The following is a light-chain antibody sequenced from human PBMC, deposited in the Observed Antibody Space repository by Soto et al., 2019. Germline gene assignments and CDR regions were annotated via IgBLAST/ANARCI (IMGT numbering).Light chain of an antibody. J-gene: IGKJ1*01. Sequence: DILMTQSPATLSSSVGERVTITCRASQSVSNWLAWYQQKSGKAPKLLIYDASSLQSGVPSRFSGSGSGTEFALTISSLQPDDFATYYCQHYYSYWTFGQGTKVDIK. V-gene: IGKV1-5*01. CDR1: QSVSNW. CDR3: QHYYSYWT. CDR2: DAS.